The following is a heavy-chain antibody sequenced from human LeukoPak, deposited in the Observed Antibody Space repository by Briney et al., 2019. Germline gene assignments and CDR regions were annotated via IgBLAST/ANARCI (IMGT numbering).Heavy chain of an antibody. CDR2: IYHRGST. J-gene: IGHJ4*02. D-gene: IGHD3-16*02. CDR3: ARRLVVLQGFDY. V-gene: IGHV4-38-2*01. Sequence: SETLSLTCAVSGYSISSGYYWGWIRQPPGKGLEWIGSIYHRGSTYYNPSLKSRVTISVDTSKNQFSLKLSSVTAADTAVYYCARRLVVLQGFDYWGQGTLVTVSS. CDR1: GYSISSGYY.